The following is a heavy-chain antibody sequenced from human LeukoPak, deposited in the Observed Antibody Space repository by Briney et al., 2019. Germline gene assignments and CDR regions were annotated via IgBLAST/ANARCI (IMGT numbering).Heavy chain of an antibody. CDR1: GASISAYY. Sequence: SETLSLTCTVSGASISAYYWSWIRQPPGKGLEWIGYIYHTDNTKYSPSLKTRVTISMDTPKNQFSLKLTSVTAADTAVYHCAKDLDRGVIGGFDTWGQGTLVTVSS. V-gene: IGHV4-59*01. D-gene: IGHD3-10*01. J-gene: IGHJ5*02. CDR2: IYHTDNT. CDR3: AKDLDRGVIGGFDT.